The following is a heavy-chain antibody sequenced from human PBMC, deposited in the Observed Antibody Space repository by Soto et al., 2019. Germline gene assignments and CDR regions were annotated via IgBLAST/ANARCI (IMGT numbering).Heavy chain of an antibody. D-gene: IGHD2-2*01. CDR1: GGSFSGYF. V-gene: IGHV4-34*01. J-gene: IGHJ4*02. Sequence: QVQLQQWGAGLLKPSETLSLTCAVYGGSFSGYFWSWIRQPPGKGLEWIGEINHSGSTNYNPSLKSRVTISVDTSKNQFSLKLSSVTAADTAVYYCARDQDLDYWGQGTLVTVSS. CDR3: ARDQDLDY. CDR2: INHSGST.